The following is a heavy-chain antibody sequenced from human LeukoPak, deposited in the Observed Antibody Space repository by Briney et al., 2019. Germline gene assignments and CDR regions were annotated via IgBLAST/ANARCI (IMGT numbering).Heavy chain of an antibody. V-gene: IGHV5-51*01. Sequence: GESLKISCKGSGYSFTSYWIGWVRQMPGKGLEWMGIIYPGDSDTRYSTSFKGQVTISADKSISTAYLQWSSLKASDTAMYYCARALAYYYDSSGYPRPHDAFDIWGQGTMVTVSS. CDR3: ARALAYYYDSSGYPRPHDAFDI. D-gene: IGHD3-22*01. CDR1: GYSFTSYW. J-gene: IGHJ3*02. CDR2: IYPGDSDT.